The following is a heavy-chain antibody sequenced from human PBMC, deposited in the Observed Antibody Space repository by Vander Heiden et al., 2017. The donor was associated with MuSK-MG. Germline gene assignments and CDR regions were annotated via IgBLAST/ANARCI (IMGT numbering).Heavy chain of an antibody. D-gene: IGHD1-1*01. CDR3: ARGRGGKNDPKYWYFDL. CDR1: GGSFSGYY. Sequence: QVQLQQWGAGLLKPSETLSLTCAVYGGSFSGYYWSWIRQPPGKGLEWIGEINHSGSTNYNPSLKRRVTISVDTSKNQFSLKMSSVTAADTAVYYCARGRGGKNDPKYWYFDLWGRGTLVTVYS. CDR2: INHSGST. V-gene: IGHV4-34*01. J-gene: IGHJ2*01.